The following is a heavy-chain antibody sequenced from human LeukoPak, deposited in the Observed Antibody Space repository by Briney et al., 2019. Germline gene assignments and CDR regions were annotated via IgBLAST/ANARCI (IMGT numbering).Heavy chain of an antibody. D-gene: IGHD2-2*01. Sequence: GESLKISCKGSGYSFTSYWIGWVRQMPGKGLEWMGIIYPGDSDTRYSPSFQGQVTISADQSISTAHLQWSSLKASDTAMYYCARTSCSRPSCYLQSSLDYCGQGTLVTVSS. CDR2: IYPGDSDT. CDR1: GYSFTSYW. CDR3: ARTSCSRPSCYLQSSLDY. V-gene: IGHV5-51*01. J-gene: IGHJ4*02.